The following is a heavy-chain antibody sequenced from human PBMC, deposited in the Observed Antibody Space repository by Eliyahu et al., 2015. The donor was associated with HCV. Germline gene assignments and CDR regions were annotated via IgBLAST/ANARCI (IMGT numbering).Heavy chain of an antibody. V-gene: IGHV1-2*04. Sequence: QVQLVQSGAEVKKPGASVKVSCKASGYTFTGXXMPWVRPAPGQGLEWMGWINPNSGGTNYAQKFQGWVTMTRDTSISTAYMELSRLRSDDTAVYYCARGARGGPVLVDYYYYMDVWGKGTTVTVSS. J-gene: IGHJ6*03. CDR3: ARGARGGPVLVDYYYYMDV. CDR1: GYTFTGXX. D-gene: IGHD3-3*01. CDR2: INPNSGGT.